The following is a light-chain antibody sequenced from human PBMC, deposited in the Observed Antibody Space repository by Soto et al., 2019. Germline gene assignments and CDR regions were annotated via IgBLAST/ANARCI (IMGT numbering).Light chain of an antibody. CDR2: DVS. V-gene: IGLV2-14*03. CDR3: SSYASNSPVV. Sequence: QSALTQPASVSGSPGQSITISCTGTSSDVGGYNYVSWYQQHPGKAPKLMIFDVSNQPSGISYRFSGSKSGNTASLTISGLQAEDEADYYCSSYASNSPVVFGGGTKLTVL. J-gene: IGLJ3*02. CDR1: SSDVGGYNY.